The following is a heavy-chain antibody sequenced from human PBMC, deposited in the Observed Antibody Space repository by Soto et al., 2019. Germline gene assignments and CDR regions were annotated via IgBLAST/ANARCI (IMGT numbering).Heavy chain of an antibody. CDR3: ARGVATLPVFAFDI. CDR2: IYWSGDE. D-gene: IGHD6-6*01. Sequence: SGPPLVNPTQTLTLTCSFSGFSLSTSGVGVGWIRQSPGKALEWLALIYWSGDEHYRPSLKSRLSIFKDTSKNHVVLTMTDMDPVDTGTYYCARGVATLPVFAFDIWGRGTMVTVSS. V-gene: IGHV2-5*01. CDR1: GFSLSTSGVG. J-gene: IGHJ3*02.